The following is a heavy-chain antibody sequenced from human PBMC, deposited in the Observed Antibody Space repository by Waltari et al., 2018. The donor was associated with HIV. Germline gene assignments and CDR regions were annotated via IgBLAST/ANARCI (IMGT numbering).Heavy chain of an antibody. CDR3: ARDLSTYGHEFDY. CDR2: INTDGTET. J-gene: IGHJ4*02. D-gene: IGHD2-2*01. CDR1: GFNFRSYW. Sequence: DVRLEESGGNLVQPGGSLRLSCAASGFNFRSYWMHWIRHVPGKGLVSVSQINTDGTETSYTDSVKGRFTISRDNTKNRLYLQMNSLRVEDSAIYYCARDLSTYGHEFDYWGQGTLVTVAS. V-gene: IGHV3-74*01.